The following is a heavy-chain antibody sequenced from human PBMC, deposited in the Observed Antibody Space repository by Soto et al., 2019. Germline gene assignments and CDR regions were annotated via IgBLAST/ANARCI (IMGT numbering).Heavy chain of an antibody. D-gene: IGHD2-15*01. Sequence: SGPTLVNPTQTLTLTCTFSGFSLSTSGMCVSWIRQPPGKALEWLARIDWDDDKYYSTSLKTRLTISKDTSKNQVVLTMTNMEPVGAAWYDCARTRAGAWWNWIDPWGQGTLVIVS. CDR1: GFSLSTSGMC. CDR2: IDWDDDK. V-gene: IGHV2-70*11. CDR3: ARTRAGAWWNWIDP. J-gene: IGHJ5*02.